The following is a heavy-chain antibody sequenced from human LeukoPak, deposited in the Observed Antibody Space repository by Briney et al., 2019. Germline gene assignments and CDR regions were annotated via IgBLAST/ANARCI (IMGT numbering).Heavy chain of an antibody. V-gene: IGHV3-7*01. CDR3: TRTVPGYPDDYFDY. CDR1: GFTFSRHW. D-gene: IGHD6-19*01. J-gene: IGHJ4*02. Sequence: GGSLRLSCAASGFTFSRHWMSWVRQTPGKGLERVAHMNQDGSAIYYVDSVKGRFTISRDNAKNSLCLQMTGLTVADTAVYYCTRTVPGYPDDYFDYWGQGTLVTVSS. CDR2: MNQDGSAI.